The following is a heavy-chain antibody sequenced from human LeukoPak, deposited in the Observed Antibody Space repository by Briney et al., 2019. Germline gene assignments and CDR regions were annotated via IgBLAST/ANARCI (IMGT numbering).Heavy chain of an antibody. CDR1: GFTFSSYG. Sequence: PGGSLRLSCAASGFTFSSYGMHWVRQAPGKGLEWVAVIWYDGSNKYYADSVKGRFTISRDNSKNTLYLQMNSLRAEDTAVYYCATSLNITALGAFDIWGQGTMVTVSS. D-gene: IGHD2/OR15-2a*01. J-gene: IGHJ3*02. V-gene: IGHV3-33*01. CDR3: ATSLNITALGAFDI. CDR2: IWYDGSNK.